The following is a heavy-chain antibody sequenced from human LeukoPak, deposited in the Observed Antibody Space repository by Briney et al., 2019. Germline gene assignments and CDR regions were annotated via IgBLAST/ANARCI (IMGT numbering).Heavy chain of an antibody. D-gene: IGHD5-18*01. CDR3: AVHSYLQPFDY. CDR1: GGSISSGDYY. V-gene: IGHV4-30-4*01. Sequence: PSETLSLTCTVSGGSISSGDYYWSWIRQPPGKGLEWIGYIYYSGSTYYNPSLKSRVTISVGTSKNQFSLKLSSVTAADTAVYYCAVHSYLQPFDYWGQGTLVTVSS. J-gene: IGHJ4*02. CDR2: IYYSGST.